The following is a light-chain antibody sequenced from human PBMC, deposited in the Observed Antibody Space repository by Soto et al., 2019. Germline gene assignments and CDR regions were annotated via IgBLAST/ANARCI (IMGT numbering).Light chain of an antibody. CDR1: QSIDSY. J-gene: IGKJ5*01. V-gene: IGKV1-39*01. CDR3: QQSYSKPRIT. CDR2: DAF. Sequence: DIQLTQSTSSLSASGGDKVSIFCRASQSIDSYLNWYQQKAGKAPKLLIYDAFNLNNGVPSRFSGSGSGTHFTLTINTLQPEDFATYYCQQSYSKPRITFGQGTRLEIK.